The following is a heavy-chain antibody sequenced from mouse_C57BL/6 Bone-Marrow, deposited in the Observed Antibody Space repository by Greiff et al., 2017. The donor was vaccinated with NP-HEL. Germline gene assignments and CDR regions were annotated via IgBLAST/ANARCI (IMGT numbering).Heavy chain of an antibody. CDR3: ARDYGSSYRYFDV. CDR2: ISSGSSNI. J-gene: IGHJ1*03. Sequence: EVHLVESGGGLVKPGGSLKLSCAASGFTFSDYGMHWVRQAPEKGLEWVAYISSGSSNIYYADTVKGRFTISRDNAKNTLFLQMTSLRSEATAMYYCARDYGSSYRYFDVWGTGTTVTVSS. CDR1: GFTFSDYG. V-gene: IGHV5-17*01. D-gene: IGHD1-1*01.